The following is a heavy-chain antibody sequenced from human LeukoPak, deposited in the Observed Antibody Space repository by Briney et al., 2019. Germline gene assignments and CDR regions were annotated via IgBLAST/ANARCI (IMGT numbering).Heavy chain of an antibody. Sequence: SVKVSCKASGGTFSSYAISWVRQAPGQGLEWMGGIIPIFGTANYAQKFQGRVTITTDESTSTAYMELSSLRSEDTAVYYCARGAVAGLTFDYWGQGTLITVSS. CDR3: ARGAVAGLTFDY. CDR1: GGTFSSYA. J-gene: IGHJ4*02. V-gene: IGHV1-69*05. D-gene: IGHD6-19*01. CDR2: IIPIFGTA.